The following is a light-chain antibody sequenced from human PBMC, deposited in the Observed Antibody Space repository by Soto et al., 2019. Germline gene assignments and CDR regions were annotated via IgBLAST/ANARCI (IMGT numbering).Light chain of an antibody. Sequence: QSVLTQSPSVSAAPGQTVTISCSGSSFNIGNNYVSWYQQLPGTAPKLLIYDNNKRPSGIPDRFSGSKSGTSGTLDITGLQTGDEADYYCATWDGSLPGEVFGGGTKVTVL. CDR2: DNN. CDR1: SFNIGNNY. V-gene: IGLV1-51*01. CDR3: ATWDGSLPGEV. J-gene: IGLJ2*01.